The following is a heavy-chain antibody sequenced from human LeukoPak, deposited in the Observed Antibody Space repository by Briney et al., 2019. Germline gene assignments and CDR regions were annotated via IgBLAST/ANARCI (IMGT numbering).Heavy chain of an antibody. Sequence: PGGSLRLSCAASGFTFSSYSMNWVRQAPGKGLEWVSAISDSGGSTYYADSVKGRFTISRDNSKNTLYVQMNSLRAEDTAVYYCAKIAPWGAVTTTDGFDYWGQGTLVTVSP. V-gene: IGHV3-23*01. CDR2: ISDSGGST. CDR1: GFTFSSYS. CDR3: AKIAPWGAVTTTDGFDY. D-gene: IGHD4-17*01. J-gene: IGHJ4*02.